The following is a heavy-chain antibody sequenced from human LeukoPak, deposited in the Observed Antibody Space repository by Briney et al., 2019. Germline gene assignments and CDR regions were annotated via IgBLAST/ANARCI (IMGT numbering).Heavy chain of an antibody. V-gene: IGHV3-23*01. Sequence: GGSLRLSCAASGFTFSSYAMSWVRQAPGKGLEWVSAISGSGGTTYYADSVKGRFTISRDNSKNTLYLHMNTLRAEDTALYYCAKDVLLPDDYWGQGTLVTVSS. CDR1: GFTFSSYA. J-gene: IGHJ4*02. CDR2: ISGSGGTT. CDR3: AKDVLLPDDY.